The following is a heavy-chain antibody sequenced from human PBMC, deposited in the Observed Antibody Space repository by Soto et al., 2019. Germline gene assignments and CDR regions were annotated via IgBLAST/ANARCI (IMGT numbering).Heavy chain of an antibody. Sequence: GGSLRLSCAASGFTFSSHTMNWGRQAPGKGLEWVSSLSSNGYYIYYADSVRGRFTISRDNAKNSLYLLMSSLRAEDTAIDYCASEAAKGSRKVDWFDPWGQGTLVTVSS. CDR2: LSSNGYYI. CDR3: ASEAAKGSRKVDWFDP. J-gene: IGHJ5*02. D-gene: IGHD6-13*01. CDR1: GFTFSSHT. V-gene: IGHV3-21*01.